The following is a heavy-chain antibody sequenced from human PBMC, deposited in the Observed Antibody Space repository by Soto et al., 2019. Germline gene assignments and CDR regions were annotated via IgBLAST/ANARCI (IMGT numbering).Heavy chain of an antibody. CDR3: AIPVSFLQPIDS. CDR2: IFTRDFDV. D-gene: IGHD2-21*01. CDR1: GYTFTNYW. V-gene: IGHV5-51*01. Sequence: CESLKSSRQTSGYTFTNYWIGWVRQMPGGGLEWLALIFTRDFDVRYSPSLEGQVTISADRSTATAFLQWRSLEASNSALYFCAIPVSFLQPIDSWRQGSPV. J-gene: IGHJ5*01.